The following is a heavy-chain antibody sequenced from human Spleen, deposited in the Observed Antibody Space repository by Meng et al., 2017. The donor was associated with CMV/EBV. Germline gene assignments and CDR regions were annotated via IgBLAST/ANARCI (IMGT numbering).Heavy chain of an antibody. CDR3: ARGRHSVCSGGSCYSSGVDY. CDR1: GGSFSGYY. CDR2: INHSGST. Sequence: QVQLQQWGAGLLKPSETRSRTCAVYGGSFSGYYWSWIRQPPGKGLEWIGEINHSGSTNYNPSLKSRVTISVDTSKNQFSLKLSSVTAADTAVYYCARGRHSVCSGGSCYSSGVDYWGQGTLVTVSS. V-gene: IGHV4-34*01. D-gene: IGHD2-15*01. J-gene: IGHJ4*02.